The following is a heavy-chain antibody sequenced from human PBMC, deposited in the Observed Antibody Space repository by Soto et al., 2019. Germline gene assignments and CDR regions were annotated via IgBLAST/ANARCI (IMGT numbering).Heavy chain of an antibody. CDR3: ARARTTNDASDI. Sequence: GGSLRLSCAASGFTFSSYAMHWVRQAPGKGLEWVAVISYDGSNKYYADSVKGRFTISRDNSKNTLYLQMNSLRAEDTAVYYCARARTTNDASDIWGPATMVTLS. D-gene: IGHD4-4*01. J-gene: IGHJ3*02. CDR1: GFTFSSYA. CDR2: ISYDGSNK. V-gene: IGHV3-30-3*01.